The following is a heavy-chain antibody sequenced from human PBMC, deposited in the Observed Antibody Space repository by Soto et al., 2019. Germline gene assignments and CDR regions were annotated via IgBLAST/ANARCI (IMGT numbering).Heavy chain of an antibody. CDR1: GFTFSSYA. D-gene: IGHD1-26*01. J-gene: IGHJ1*01. V-gene: IGHV3-30-3*01. CDR3: ARDSRPGIVGATKLSHAEYFQH. CDR2: ISYDGSNK. Sequence: QVQLVESGGGVVQPGRSLRLSCAASGFTFSSYAMHWVRQAPGKGLEWVAVISYDGSNKYYADSVKGRFTISRDNSKNTLYLQMNSLRAEDTAVYYCARDSRPGIVGATKLSHAEYFQHWGQGTLVTVSS.